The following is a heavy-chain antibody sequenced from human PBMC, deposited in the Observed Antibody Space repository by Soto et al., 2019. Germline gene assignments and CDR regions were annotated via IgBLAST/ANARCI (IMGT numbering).Heavy chain of an antibody. J-gene: IGHJ4*02. CDR1: GFTFSSYA. D-gene: IGHD6-19*01. V-gene: IGHV3-30-3*01. CDR3: ASLYSSGWLDFDY. CDR2: ISYDGSNK. Sequence: QVQLVESGGGVVQPGRSPRLSCAASGFTFSSYAMHWVRQAPGKGLEWVAVISYDGSNKYYADSVKGRFTISRDNSKNTLYLQMNSLRAEDTAVYYCASLYSSGWLDFDYWGQGTLVTVSS.